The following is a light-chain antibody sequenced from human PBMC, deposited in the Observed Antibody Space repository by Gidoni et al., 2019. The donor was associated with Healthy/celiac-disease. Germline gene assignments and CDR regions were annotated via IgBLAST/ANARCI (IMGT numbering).Light chain of an antibody. CDR3: HQYRNWPSLT. V-gene: IGKV3-15*01. CDR1: QAINSN. CDR2: GAS. Sequence: EVVMTQSPASVSVSPGDTATLSCRASQAINSNLAWYQQRPGQAPRLLIYGASTRATGIPARFSGSGSGTEFSLTISSLQFEDFAVYYCHQYRNWPSLTFGGXTKVDIK. J-gene: IGKJ4*01.